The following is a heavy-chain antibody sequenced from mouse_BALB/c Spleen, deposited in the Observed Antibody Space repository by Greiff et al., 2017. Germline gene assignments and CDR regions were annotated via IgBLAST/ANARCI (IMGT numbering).Heavy chain of an antibody. V-gene: IGHV2-9*02. J-gene: IGHJ3*01. Sequence: VKLVESGPGLVAPSQSLSITCTVSGFSLTSYGVHWVRQPPGKGLEWLGVIWAGGSTNYNSALMSRLSISKDNSKSQVFLKMNSLQTDDTAMYYCATYDYDWVFAYWGQGTLVTVSA. CDR2: IWAGGST. CDR3: ATYDYDWVFAY. D-gene: IGHD2-4*01. CDR1: GFSLTSYG.